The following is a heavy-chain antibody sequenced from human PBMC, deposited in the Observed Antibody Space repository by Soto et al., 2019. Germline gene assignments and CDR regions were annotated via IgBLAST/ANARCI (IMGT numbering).Heavy chain of an antibody. Sequence: GASVKVSCKASGYTFTSYGISWVRQAPGQGLEWMGWISAYNGNTNYAQKLQGRVTMTTDTSTSTAYMELRSLRSDDTAVYYCARGGYYYDSSGYSPITFDYWGQGTLVTVSS. CDR1: GYTFTSYG. J-gene: IGHJ4*02. D-gene: IGHD3-22*01. CDR2: ISAYNGNT. CDR3: ARGGYYYDSSGYSPITFDY. V-gene: IGHV1-18*01.